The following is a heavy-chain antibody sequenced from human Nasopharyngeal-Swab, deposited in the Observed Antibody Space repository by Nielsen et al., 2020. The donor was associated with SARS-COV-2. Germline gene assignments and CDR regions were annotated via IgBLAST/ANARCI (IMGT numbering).Heavy chain of an antibody. CDR2: IISSSSYI. D-gene: IGHD1-26*01. J-gene: IGHJ6*02. Sequence: GESLKISCVASGFTFSTYTMNWVRQAPGKGLEWVSSIISSSSYIYYADSVKGRFTISRDNAKNSVFLQMNTLRAEDTAVYYCARGIWDLREDYYYGMDVWGQGTTVTVSS. CDR1: GFTFSTYT. V-gene: IGHV3-21*01. CDR3: ARGIWDLREDYYYGMDV.